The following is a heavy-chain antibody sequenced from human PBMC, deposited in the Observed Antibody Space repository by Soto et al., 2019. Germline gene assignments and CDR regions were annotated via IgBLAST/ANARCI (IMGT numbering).Heavy chain of an antibody. CDR1: GFTFSSYS. V-gene: IGHV3-48*01. J-gene: IGHJ6*03. Sequence: PGGSLRLSCAASGFTFSSYSMNWVRQAPGKGLEWVSYISSSSSTIYYADSVKGRFTISRDNAKNSLYLQMNSLRAEDTAVYYCARGVPDTYYYYYMDVWGKGTTVTVSS. CDR3: ARGVPDTYYYYYMDV. CDR2: ISSSSSTI.